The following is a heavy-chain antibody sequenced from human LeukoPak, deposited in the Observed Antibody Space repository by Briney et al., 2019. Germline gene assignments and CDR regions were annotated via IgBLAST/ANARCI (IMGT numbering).Heavy chain of an antibody. CDR3: ASLPGRSGSRNVGAFDI. CDR1: GYSFTSHW. CDR2: IYPGDSDT. Sequence: GESLKISCKGSGYSFTSHWIGWVRQMPGKGLEWMGIIYPGDSDTRYSPSFQGQVTISADKSISTAYLQWSSLKASDTAMYYCASLPGRSGSRNVGAFDIWGQGTMVTVSS. V-gene: IGHV5-51*01. J-gene: IGHJ3*02. D-gene: IGHD1-26*01.